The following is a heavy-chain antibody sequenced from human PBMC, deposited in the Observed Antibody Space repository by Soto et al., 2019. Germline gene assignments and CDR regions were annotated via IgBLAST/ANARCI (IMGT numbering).Heavy chain of an antibody. D-gene: IGHD2-15*01. Sequence: SETLSLTCTVSGGSISSYYWSWIRQPPGKGLEWIGYIYYSGSTNYNPSLKSRVTISVDTSKNQFSLKLSSVTAADTAVYYCARGAGYCSGGSCYFDYWGQGTLVTSPQ. CDR3: ARGAGYCSGGSCYFDY. J-gene: IGHJ4*02. CDR2: IYYSGST. CDR1: GGSISSYY. V-gene: IGHV4-59*01.